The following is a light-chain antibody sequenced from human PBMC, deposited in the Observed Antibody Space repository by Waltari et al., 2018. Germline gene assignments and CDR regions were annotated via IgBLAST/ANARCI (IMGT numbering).Light chain of an antibody. CDR1: QTVSSTY. V-gene: IGKV3-20*01. J-gene: IGKJ4*01. Sequence: EIVFTHSPGTLSLSPGERATISCRASQTVSSTYLAWYQQKPGQAPRLLIYGASSRATGIPDRFSGSDSGADFTLTISRLEPEDSAVYYCQQYGSSPLTFGGGTKVEIK. CDR2: GAS. CDR3: QQYGSSPLT.